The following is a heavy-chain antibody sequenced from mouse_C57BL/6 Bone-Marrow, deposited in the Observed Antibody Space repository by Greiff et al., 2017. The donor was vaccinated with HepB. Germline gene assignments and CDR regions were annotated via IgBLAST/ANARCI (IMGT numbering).Heavy chain of an antibody. Sequence: EVQLVESGGGLVKPGGSLKLSCAASGFTFSDYGMHWVRQAPEKGLEWVAYISSGSSTIYYADTVKGRFTISRDNAKNTLFLQMTRLRSEDTAMYYCAKTGTAWFAYWGQGTLVTVSA. D-gene: IGHD4-1*01. CDR2: ISSGSSTI. CDR1: GFTFSDYG. J-gene: IGHJ3*01. V-gene: IGHV5-17*01. CDR3: AKTGTAWFAY.